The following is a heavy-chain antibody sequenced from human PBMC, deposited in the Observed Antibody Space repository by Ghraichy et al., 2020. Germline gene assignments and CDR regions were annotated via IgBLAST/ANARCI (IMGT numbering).Heavy chain of an antibody. Sequence: SQTLSLTCAVYGGSFSGYYWSWIRQPPGKGLEWIGEINHSGSTNYNPSLKSRVTISVDTSKNQFSLKLSSVTAADTAVYYCARCIAVAPGGYYYYYYMDVWGKGTTVTVSS. V-gene: IGHV4-34*01. CDR3: ARCIAVAPGGYYYYYYMDV. D-gene: IGHD6-19*01. J-gene: IGHJ6*03. CDR2: INHSGST. CDR1: GGSFSGYY.